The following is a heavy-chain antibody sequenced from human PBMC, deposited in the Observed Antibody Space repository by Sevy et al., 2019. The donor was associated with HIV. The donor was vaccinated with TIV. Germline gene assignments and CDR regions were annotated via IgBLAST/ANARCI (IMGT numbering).Heavy chain of an antibody. CDR2: ISSSSNYI. CDR1: GFTFSSYS. V-gene: IGHV3-21*01. Sequence: GGSLRLSCAVSGFTFSSYSMNWVRQAPGKGLEWVSSISSSSNYIYYADSVKGRFTISRDNAKNSLYLQMNSLRAEDTAVYYCARSGTHIVVVITTHYYFDYWGQGTLVTVSS. J-gene: IGHJ4*02. D-gene: IGHD3-22*01. CDR3: ARSGTHIVVVITTHYYFDY.